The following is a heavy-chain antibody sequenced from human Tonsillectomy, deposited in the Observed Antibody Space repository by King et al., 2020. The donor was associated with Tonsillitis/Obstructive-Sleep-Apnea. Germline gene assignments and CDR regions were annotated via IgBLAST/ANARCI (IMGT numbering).Heavy chain of an antibody. D-gene: IGHD6-19*01. V-gene: IGHV4-39*01. CDR3: AGPSSGWYFDY. CDR2: IYYSGST. Sequence: QLQESGPGLVKPPETLSLTCTVSGGSISSSSYYWGWIRQPPGKGLEWIGSIYYSGSTYYNPSLKSRVTISVDTSKNQFSLKLSSVTAADTAVYYCAGPSSGWYFDYWGQGTLVTVSS. J-gene: IGHJ4*02. CDR1: GGSISSSSYY.